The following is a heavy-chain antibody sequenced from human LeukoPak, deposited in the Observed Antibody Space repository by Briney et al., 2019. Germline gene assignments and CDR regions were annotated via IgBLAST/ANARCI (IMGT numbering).Heavy chain of an antibody. CDR3: ARGASPGYSSGLYNWFDP. J-gene: IGHJ5*02. V-gene: IGHV6-1*01. D-gene: IGHD6-19*01. CDR2: TYYRSKLYN. Sequence: SQTLSLTCAISGDSVSSNSAAWHWIRQSPSRGLEWLGRTYYRSKLYNDYAVSVKSRITINPDTSKNQFSLQLNSVTPEDTAVYYCARGASPGYSSGLYNWFDPWGQGTLVTVSS. CDR1: GDSVSSNSAA.